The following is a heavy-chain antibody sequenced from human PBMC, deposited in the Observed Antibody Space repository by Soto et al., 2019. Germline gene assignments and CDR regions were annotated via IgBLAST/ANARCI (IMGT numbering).Heavy chain of an antibody. J-gene: IGHJ4*02. CDR2: ISGSGGST. D-gene: IGHD2-15*01. CDR1: GFTFSSYA. Sequence: EVQLLESGGGLVQPGGSLRLSCAASGFTFSSYAMSWFREAPGKGLEWVSAISGSGGSTYYADSVTGRFTISRDSSKTTLYLQMNSLSADDTAVSYCAKALLRDYVGNSSSIPLDYWGKGTLVTVSS. V-gene: IGHV3-23*01. CDR3: AKALLRDYVGNSSSIPLDY.